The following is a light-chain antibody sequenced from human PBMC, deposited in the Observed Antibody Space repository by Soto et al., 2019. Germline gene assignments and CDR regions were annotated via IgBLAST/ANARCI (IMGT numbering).Light chain of an antibody. Sequence: DIQMTQSPSTLSASVGDRVTITCRASQSISSWLAWYQQKPGKAPKLLIYKASSLETGVPSRFSGSGSGKEFTLTISSLQPDDFASYYCQQYGSSSPWTFGQGTKVEVK. CDR2: KAS. CDR3: QQYGSSSPWT. CDR1: QSISSW. J-gene: IGKJ1*01. V-gene: IGKV1-5*03.